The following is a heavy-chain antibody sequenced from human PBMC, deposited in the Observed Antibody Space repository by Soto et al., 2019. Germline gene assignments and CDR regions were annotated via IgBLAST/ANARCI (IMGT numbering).Heavy chain of an antibody. V-gene: IGHV4-34*01. Sequence: PSETLSLTCAVYGGSFSGYYWSWIRQPPGKGLEWIGEINHSGSTNYNPSLKSRVTISVDTSKNQFSLKLSSVTAADTAVYYCARNRRSSSCSGAATVSGGYYYYYGMDVWGQGTQVIVSS. J-gene: IGHJ6*02. CDR1: GGSFSGYY. CDR3: ARNRRSSSCSGAATVSGGYYYYYGMDV. CDR2: INHSGST. D-gene: IGHD2-15*01.